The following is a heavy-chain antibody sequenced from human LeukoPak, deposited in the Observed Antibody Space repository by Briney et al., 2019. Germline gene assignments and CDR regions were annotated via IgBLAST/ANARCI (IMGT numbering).Heavy chain of an antibody. V-gene: IGHV3-74*01. J-gene: IGHJ4*02. D-gene: IGHD5-12*01. CDR3: ATLYGGSLDY. CDR1: GFTFNTYF. CDR2: IGADGTDT. Sequence: GGSLRLSCAISGFTFNTYFMHWVRQSPGKGLVWVSHIGADGTDTAYAGSVKGRFTISRDNAKNTLYLQMNSLRAEDTAVYYCATLYGGSLDYWGQGTLVTVSS.